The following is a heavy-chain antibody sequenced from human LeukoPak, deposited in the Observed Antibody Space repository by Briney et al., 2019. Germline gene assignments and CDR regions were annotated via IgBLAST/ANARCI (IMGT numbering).Heavy chain of an antibody. CDR2: IIPIFGTA. CDR3: ARGRGQLFWFDP. D-gene: IGHD2-2*01. J-gene: IGHJ5*02. Sequence: GASVKVSCKASGGTFSSYAISWVRQAPGQGLEWMGGIIPIFGTANYAQKFQGRVTITTDESTSTAYMELSSLRSEDTAVYYCARGRGQLFWFDPWGQGTLVTVSS. V-gene: IGHV1-69*05. CDR1: GGTFSSYA.